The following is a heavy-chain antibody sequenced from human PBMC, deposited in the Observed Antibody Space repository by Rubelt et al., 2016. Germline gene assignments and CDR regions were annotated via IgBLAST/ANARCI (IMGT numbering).Heavy chain of an antibody. CDR1: GFTLRNYW. V-gene: IGHV3-74*02. CDR3: ARSSPAYDHDSSGSKLDY. J-gene: IGHJ4*01. Sequence: EVKLVDSGGGLVQRGGSLRLSCAVSGFTLRNYWISWVRQAPGKGLVWVSRIQSDGSITENADSVKGRFTIPRDNAKNPLYLQMNSLGVEDTAVDYCARSSPAYDHDSSGSKLDYWGQGTLVTVSS. D-gene: IGHD3-22*01. CDR2: IQSDGSIT.